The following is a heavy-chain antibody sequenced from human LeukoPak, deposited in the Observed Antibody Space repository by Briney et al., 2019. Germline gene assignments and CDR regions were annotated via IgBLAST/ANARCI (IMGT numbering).Heavy chain of an antibody. V-gene: IGHV3-66*01. CDR1: GFTVSSNY. J-gene: IGHJ5*02. CDR3: AKEGGYSGYQWVWFDP. Sequence: GGSLRLSCAASGFTVSSNYMSWVRQAPGKGLEWVSVIYSGGSTHYADSVKGRFTISRDNSKNTLYLQMNSLRAEDTAVYYCAKEGGYSGYQWVWFDPWGQGTLVTVSS. D-gene: IGHD5-12*01. CDR2: IYSGGST.